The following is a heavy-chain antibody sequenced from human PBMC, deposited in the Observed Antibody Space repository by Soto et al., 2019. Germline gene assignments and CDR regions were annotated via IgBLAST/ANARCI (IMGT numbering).Heavy chain of an antibody. V-gene: IGHV3-48*01. CDR1: EFTSSSYS. Sequence: EVQLVESGGGLLQPGGSLSPPGEAPEFTSSSYSMNGSRRAPGKGLEGVSYISSSSSTIYNADSVKGRFTISRDNAKNSLYLQMNSLRAEDTAVYYCARANYYGSPGDFDYWGQGTLVTVSS. D-gene: IGHD3-10*01. CDR2: ISSSSSTI. J-gene: IGHJ4*02. CDR3: ARANYYGSPGDFDY.